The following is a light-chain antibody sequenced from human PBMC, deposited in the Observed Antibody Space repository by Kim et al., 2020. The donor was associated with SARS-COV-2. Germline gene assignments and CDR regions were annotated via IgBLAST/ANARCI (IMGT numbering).Light chain of an antibody. CDR3: QQYDILPPT. CDR2: DAS. Sequence: DIQMTQSPSSLSASVGDRVTITCQASQDISTYLNWYHQKPGKAPKPLIYDASHLQTGVPSRFSGSGSGTDFTFTISSLQPEDVATYYCQQYDILPPTFGQGTRLEIK. CDR1: QDISTY. J-gene: IGKJ5*01. V-gene: IGKV1-33*01.